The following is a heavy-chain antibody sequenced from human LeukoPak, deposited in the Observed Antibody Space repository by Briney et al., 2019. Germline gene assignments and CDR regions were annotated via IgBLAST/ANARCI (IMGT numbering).Heavy chain of an antibody. CDR3: ARFAYYGSGSHFAFDY. Sequence: GESLKISCTGSGYSFINNWVAWVRQTPGKGLEWMGIVYPNDSDTRYSPSFQGQVSISVDKSINTAYLQWNRLKTSDAAMYYCARFAYYGSGSHFAFDYWGRGTRVIVFS. V-gene: IGHV5-51*01. D-gene: IGHD3-10*01. CDR2: VYPNDSDT. J-gene: IGHJ4*02. CDR1: GYSFINNW.